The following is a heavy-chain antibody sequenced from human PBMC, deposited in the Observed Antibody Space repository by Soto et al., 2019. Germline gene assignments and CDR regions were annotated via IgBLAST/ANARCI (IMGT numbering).Heavy chain of an antibody. V-gene: IGHV4-61*08. CDR2: IYSSGRT. D-gene: IGHD1-26*01. CDR3: AREYSNSPEAFDS. J-gene: IGHJ4*02. CDR1: GGSVNSDDYY. Sequence: LSLTCTVSGGSVNSDDYYWSWIRQPPGKGLEWIGYIYSSGRTNYNPSLMSRVTISLDTSRNQFSLKLSSVTAADTAVFFCAREYSNSPEAFDSWGQGTLVTVSS.